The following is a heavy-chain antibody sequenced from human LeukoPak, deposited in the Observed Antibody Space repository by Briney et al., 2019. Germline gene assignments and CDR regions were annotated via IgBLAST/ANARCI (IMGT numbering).Heavy chain of an antibody. D-gene: IGHD1-1*01. CDR1: GFTFSSYT. J-gene: IGHJ4*02. CDR3: ARALTTLTYEGY. CDR2: ISGSNSYI. V-gene: IGHV3-21*01. Sequence: GGFLRLSCAASGFTFSSYTMHWIRQAPGKGLEWVSSISGSNSYIFYADSVKGRFTVSRDNAKDSLYLQMNSLRAEDTAVYYCARALTTLTYEGYWGQGTLVTVSS.